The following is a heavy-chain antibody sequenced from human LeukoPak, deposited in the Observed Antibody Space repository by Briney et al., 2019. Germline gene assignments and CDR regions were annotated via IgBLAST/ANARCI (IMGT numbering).Heavy chain of an antibody. D-gene: IGHD2-15*01. CDR2: INTDGTST. CDR3: ARDSIGSDAFDI. Sequence: PGGSLRLSCAASGFTFSSYWMHWVRHAPGKGLVWVSRINTDGTSTNYADSVKGRFTISRDNAKNTLYLQMNSLRAEDTAVYYCARDSIGSDAFDIWGQGTMVTVSS. CDR1: GFTFSSYW. V-gene: IGHV3-74*01. J-gene: IGHJ3*02.